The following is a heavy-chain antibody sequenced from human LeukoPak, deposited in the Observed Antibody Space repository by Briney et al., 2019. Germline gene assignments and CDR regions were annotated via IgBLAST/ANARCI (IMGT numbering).Heavy chain of an antibody. CDR3: AREVDYGSGSYYFDY. CDR1: GFTFSSYS. J-gene: IGHJ4*02. V-gene: IGHV3-21*01. CDR2: ISSSSSYI. D-gene: IGHD3-10*01. Sequence: GGSLRLSCAASGFTFSSYSMNWVRKAPGKGLEWVSSISSSSSYIYYADSVKGRFTISRDNAKNSLYLQMNSLRAEDTAVYYCAREVDYGSGSYYFDYWGQGTLVTVSS.